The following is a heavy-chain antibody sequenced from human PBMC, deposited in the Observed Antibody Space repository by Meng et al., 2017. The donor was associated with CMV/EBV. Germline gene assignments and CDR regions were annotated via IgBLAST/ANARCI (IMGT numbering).Heavy chain of an antibody. CDR1: GGTFSSYA. CDR3: ARLRGGKAAAGNWDYYYYYGMDV. J-gene: IGHJ6*02. CDR2: IIPILGIA. D-gene: IGHD6-13*01. Sequence: SVKVSCKASGGTFSSYAISWVRQAPGQGLEWMGGIIPILGIANYAQKFQGRVTITADKSTSTAYMELSSLRPEDTAVYYCARLRGGKAAAGNWDYYYYYGMDVWGQGTTVTVSS. V-gene: IGHV1-69*10.